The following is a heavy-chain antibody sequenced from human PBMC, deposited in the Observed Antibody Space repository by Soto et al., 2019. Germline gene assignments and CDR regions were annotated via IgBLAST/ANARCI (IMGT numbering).Heavy chain of an antibody. J-gene: IGHJ5*02. CDR2: IYYSGSI. CDR3: ARDSCSSTSCYSAVTASEMPDNWFDP. Sequence: SETLSLTCTVSGGSVSSGSYYWSWIRQPPGKGLEWIGYIYYSGSINYNPSLKSRVTISVDTSKNQFSLKLSSVTAADTAVYYCARDSCSSTSCYSAVTASEMPDNWFDPWGQGTLVTVSS. V-gene: IGHV4-61*01. CDR1: GGSVSSGSYY. D-gene: IGHD2-2*01.